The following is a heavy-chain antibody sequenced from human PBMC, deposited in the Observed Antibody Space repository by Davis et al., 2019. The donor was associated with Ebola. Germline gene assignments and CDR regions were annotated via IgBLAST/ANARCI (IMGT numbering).Heavy chain of an antibody. V-gene: IGHV4-30-2*01. D-gene: IGHD2-15*01. CDR1: GGFVSSGGYS. J-gene: IGHJ4*02. CDR2: YYYTGST. CDR3: ARDFGYCSGGSCPLDY. Sequence: SETLSLTCAVSGGFVSSGGYSWSWIRQPPGKGLEWIGYYYYTGSTYYNPSLKSRVTISVDTSKNQFSLKLSSVTAADTAVYYCARDFGYCSGGSCPLDYWGQGTLVTVSS.